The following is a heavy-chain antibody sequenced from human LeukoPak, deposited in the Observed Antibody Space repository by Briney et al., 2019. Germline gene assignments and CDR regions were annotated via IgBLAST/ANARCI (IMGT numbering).Heavy chain of an antibody. V-gene: IGHV3-30*03. CDR3: ARETGNYYFDF. J-gene: IGHJ4*02. CDR2: ISYDGRDK. CDR1: GLTFSSSV. Sequence: GGSLRLSCAASGLTFSSSVMHWVRQAPGKGLEWVAAISYDGRDKYFADSVKGRFTISRDNSKNTVDLQVNGLRAEDTAVYYCARETGNYYFDFWGQGTLVTVSS. D-gene: IGHD1-7*01.